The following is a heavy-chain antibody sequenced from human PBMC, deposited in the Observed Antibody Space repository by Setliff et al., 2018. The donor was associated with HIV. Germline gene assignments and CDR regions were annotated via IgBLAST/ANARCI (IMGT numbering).Heavy chain of an antibody. CDR3: ARDYCSRATCYGSNFDY. V-gene: IGHV1-69*13. CDR1: GGIFMNSA. Sequence: SVKVSCKASGGIFMNSAFNWVRQARGQGLEWMGSIIPIFGTGNYAQKFQGRVTITADESTSTAYMELRSLRSDDTAVYFCARDYCSRATCYGSNFDYWGQGTQVTVSS. CDR2: IIPIFGTG. D-gene: IGHD2-2*01. J-gene: IGHJ4*02.